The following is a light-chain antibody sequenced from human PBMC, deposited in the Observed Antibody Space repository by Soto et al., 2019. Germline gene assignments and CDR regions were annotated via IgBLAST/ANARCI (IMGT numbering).Light chain of an antibody. CDR3: KQYNNWPPC. V-gene: IGKV3-15*01. Sequence: EIVMTQSPATLSVSPGERATLSCRASQSVSSNLAWYQQKPGQAPRLLIYGASTRATGIPARFSGSGSGTEFTLTISSLQSEDFAVYYCKQYNNWPPCFGQGTRLEIK. CDR2: GAS. J-gene: IGKJ5*01. CDR1: QSVSSN.